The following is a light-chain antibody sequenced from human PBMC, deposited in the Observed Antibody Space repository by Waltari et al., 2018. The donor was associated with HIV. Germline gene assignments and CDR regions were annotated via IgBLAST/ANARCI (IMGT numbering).Light chain of an antibody. Sequence: QSALTQPPSVSGSPGQSVTISCTGTSSDVGSYNRVSWHQQSPGTAPKLMIYEVTNRPAGGPDRFSGSKSGNTASLTISGLQAEDEADYYCSSYTASNTFIFGGGTKLTVL. CDR2: EVT. CDR1: SSDVGSYNR. V-gene: IGLV2-18*02. J-gene: IGLJ2*01. CDR3: SSYTASNTFI.